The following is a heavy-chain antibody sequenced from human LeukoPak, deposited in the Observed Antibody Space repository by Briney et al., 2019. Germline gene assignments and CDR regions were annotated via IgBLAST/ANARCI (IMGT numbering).Heavy chain of an antibody. CDR2: IIPIFGTA. J-gene: IGHJ5*02. V-gene: IGHV1-69*13. D-gene: IGHD2-2*01. CDR3: ATNGIVVVPAATYNWFDP. CDR1: GGTFSSYA. Sequence: GASVKVSCKASGGTFSSYAISWVRQAPGQGLKWMGGIIPIFGTANYAQKFQGRVTITADESTSTAYMELSSLRSEDTAVYYCATNGIVVVPAATYNWFDPWGQGTLVTVSS.